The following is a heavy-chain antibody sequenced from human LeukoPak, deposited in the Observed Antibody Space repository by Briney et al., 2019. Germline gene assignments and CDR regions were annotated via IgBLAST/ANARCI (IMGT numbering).Heavy chain of an antibody. Sequence: GGSLRLSCAASGFTFSSYGMHWVRQAPGKGLEWVAVIWYDGSNKYYADSVKGRFTISRDNPKNTLYLQMNSLRAEDTAVYYCARDRWYYDYVWDYYFDYWGQGTLVTVSS. J-gene: IGHJ4*02. V-gene: IGHV3-33*01. CDR3: ARDRWYYDYVWDYYFDY. D-gene: IGHD3-16*01. CDR2: IWYDGSNK. CDR1: GFTFSSYG.